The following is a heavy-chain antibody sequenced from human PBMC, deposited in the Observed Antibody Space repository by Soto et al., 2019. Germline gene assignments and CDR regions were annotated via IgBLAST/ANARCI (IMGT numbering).Heavy chain of an antibody. CDR2: ISSSSSYI. J-gene: IGHJ6*02. D-gene: IGHD2-2*01. V-gene: IGHV3-21*01. Sequence: EVQLVESGGGLVKPGGSLRLSCAASGFTFSSYSMNWVRQAPGKGLEWVSSISSSSSYIYYADSVKGRFTISRDNAKNSRYLQMNSLRAEDTAVYYCARTIPAAGGSHYGMDVWGQGTTVTVSS. CDR3: ARTIPAAGGSHYGMDV. CDR1: GFTFSSYS.